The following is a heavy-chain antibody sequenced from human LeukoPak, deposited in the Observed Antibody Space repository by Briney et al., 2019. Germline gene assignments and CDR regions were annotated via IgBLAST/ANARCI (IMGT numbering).Heavy chain of an antibody. Sequence: PSETLSLTCAVSGGSISSSNWWSWVRQPPGKGLEWIGEIYHSGSTNYNPSLKSRVTISVDKSKNQFSLKLSSVTAADTAVYYCARVSGSRWDHDAFDIWGQGTMVTVSS. CDR2: IYHSGST. CDR1: GGSISSSNW. CDR3: ARVSGSRWDHDAFDI. V-gene: IGHV4-4*02. J-gene: IGHJ3*02. D-gene: IGHD6-13*01.